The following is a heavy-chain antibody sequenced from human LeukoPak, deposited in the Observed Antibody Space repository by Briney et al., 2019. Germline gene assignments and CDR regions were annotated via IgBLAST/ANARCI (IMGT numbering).Heavy chain of an antibody. CDR2: IKQDGSEK. V-gene: IGHV3-7*01. Sequence: PGGSLRLSCAASGFTFSSYWMSWVRQAPGKGLEWVANIKQDGSEKYYVDSVKGRFTISRDNAKNSLYLQMNSLRAEDTAVYYCARWYYDILTGTLDYWGQGTLVTVSS. CDR3: ARWYYDILTGTLDY. D-gene: IGHD3-9*01. CDR1: GFTFSSYW. J-gene: IGHJ4*02.